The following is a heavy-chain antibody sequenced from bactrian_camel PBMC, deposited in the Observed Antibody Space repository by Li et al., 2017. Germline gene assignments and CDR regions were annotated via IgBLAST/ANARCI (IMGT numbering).Heavy chain of an antibody. V-gene: IGHV3S54*01. J-gene: IGHJ4*01. CDR2: LYTSATGGGRL. CDR3: AADRWYND. Sequence: HVQLVESGGGSVQAGGSLRLACAASGYTVCMGWFRQAPGKEREGVATLYTSATGGGRLYYADSVKGRFTISLDNAKNTVYLEMNSLQSEDTALYYCAADRWYNDWGQGTQVTVS. CDR1: GYTVC.